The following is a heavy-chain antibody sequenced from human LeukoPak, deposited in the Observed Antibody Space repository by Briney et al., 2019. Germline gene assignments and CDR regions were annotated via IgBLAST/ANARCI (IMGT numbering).Heavy chain of an antibody. V-gene: IGHV4-34*01. J-gene: IGHJ5*02. Sequence: SETLSLTCAVYGGSFSGYYWSWIRQPPGKGLEWIGEINHSGSTNYNPSLKSRVTISVDTSKNQFSLKLSSVTAAETAVYYCAREGINYYGSGSYSRRWFDPWGQGTLVTVSS. CDR1: GGSFSGYY. CDR3: AREGINYYGSGSYSRRWFDP. D-gene: IGHD3-10*01. CDR2: INHSGST.